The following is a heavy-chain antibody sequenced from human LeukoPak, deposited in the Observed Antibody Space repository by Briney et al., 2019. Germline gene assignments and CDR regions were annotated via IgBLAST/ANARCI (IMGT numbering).Heavy chain of an antibody. CDR3: ARSPSGWYGDY. D-gene: IGHD6-19*01. CDR2: INPNSGGT. Sequence: ASVKVSCKASGGTFTDYYMHWVRQAPGQGLEWMGRINPNSGGTSSARKFQGRVTVTRDTSISTVYMELSRLTSDDTAVYYCARSPSGWYGDYWGQGTLVTVSS. V-gene: IGHV1-2*06. CDR1: GGTFTDYY. J-gene: IGHJ4*02.